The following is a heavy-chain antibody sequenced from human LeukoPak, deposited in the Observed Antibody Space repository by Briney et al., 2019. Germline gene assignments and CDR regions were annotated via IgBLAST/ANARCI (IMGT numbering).Heavy chain of an antibody. D-gene: IGHD3-22*01. J-gene: IGHJ4*02. Sequence: SETLSLTCTVSGGSISSYYWSWIRQPPGKGLEWIGYIYYSGSTNYNPSLKSRVTISVDTSKNQFSLKLSSVTAADTAVYYCARVPLVGGYVIDYWGQGTLVTVSS. CDR3: ARVPLVGGYVIDY. CDR1: GGSISSYY. CDR2: IYYSGST. V-gene: IGHV4-59*12.